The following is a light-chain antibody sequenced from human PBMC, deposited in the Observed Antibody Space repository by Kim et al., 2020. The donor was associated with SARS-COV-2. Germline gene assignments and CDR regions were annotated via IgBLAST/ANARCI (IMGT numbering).Light chain of an antibody. CDR1: SSDVGGYNY. Sequence: GQPITISCTGTSSDVGGYNYVSWYQQHPGKAPKLMIYDVSKRPSGVSNRFSGSKSGNTASLTISGLQAEDEADYYCSSYTSSSTRVFGGGTQLTVL. V-gene: IGLV2-14*03. J-gene: IGLJ3*02. CDR2: DVS. CDR3: SSYTSSSTRV.